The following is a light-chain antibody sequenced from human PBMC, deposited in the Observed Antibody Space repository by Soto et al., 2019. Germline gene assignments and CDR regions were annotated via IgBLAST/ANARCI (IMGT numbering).Light chain of an antibody. CDR1: SSNIGSNS. CDR3: ATWDDSLNGVV. V-gene: IGLV1-44*01. CDR2: RNN. Sequence: QSVLTQPPSASGTPGQRVTISCSGSSSNIGSNSVNWYQQLPGTAPKLLIYRNNQRPSGVPDRFSVSKSGTSASLAISGLQSDDEADYYCATWDDSLNGVVFGGGTKVTVL. J-gene: IGLJ2*01.